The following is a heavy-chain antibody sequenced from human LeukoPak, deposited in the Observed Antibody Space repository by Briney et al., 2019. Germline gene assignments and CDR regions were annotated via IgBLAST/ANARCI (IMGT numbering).Heavy chain of an antibody. CDR3: ARVYCSGGSCYAHDAFDI. D-gene: IGHD2-15*01. Sequence: PSETLSLTCAVSGGSISSGGYSWSWIRQPPGKGLEWIGYIYHSGSTYYNPSLKSRVTISVDRSKNQFSLKLSSVTAADTAVYYCARVYCSGGSCYAHDAFDIWGQGTMVTVSS. CDR1: GGSISSGGYS. CDR2: IYHSGST. J-gene: IGHJ3*02. V-gene: IGHV4-30-2*01.